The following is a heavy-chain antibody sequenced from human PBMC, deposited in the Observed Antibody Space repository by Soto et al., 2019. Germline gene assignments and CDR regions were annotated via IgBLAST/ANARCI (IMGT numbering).Heavy chain of an antibody. Sequence: ALVKVSWKASGYAVTGYYLHWLRQAPGQGLEWMGWINPNNGDTNYAQNFQGRVTMTRDTSISTAYMELSGLRSDDTAVYYCAKLPRIFPLDYWGQGTLVTVSS. CDR3: AKLPRIFPLDY. D-gene: IGHD3-9*01. V-gene: IGHV1-2*02. J-gene: IGHJ4*02. CDR1: GYAVTGYY. CDR2: INPNNGDT.